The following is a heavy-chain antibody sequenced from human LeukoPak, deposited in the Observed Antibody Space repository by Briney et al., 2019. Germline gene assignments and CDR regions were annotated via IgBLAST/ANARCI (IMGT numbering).Heavy chain of an antibody. CDR2: INTANGHT. CDR3: ARADTYLDFFAGYYYYYFDI. Sequence: GASVTVSFKVSGYTFTKYAIHWVRQAPGQRLEWMGWINTANGHTKYSEEFQGRITFTRDTSASTAYMELTSLRSDDMAVYYCARADTYLDFFAGYYYYYFDIWGKGTTVTVSS. J-gene: IGHJ6*03. V-gene: IGHV1-3*03. D-gene: IGHD3/OR15-3a*01. CDR1: GYTFTKYA.